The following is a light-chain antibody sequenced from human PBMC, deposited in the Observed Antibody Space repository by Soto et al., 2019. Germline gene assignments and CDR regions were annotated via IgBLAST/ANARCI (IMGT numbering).Light chain of an antibody. CDR2: GAF. CDR3: QQYNDWPLT. J-gene: IGKJ1*01. Sequence: EIVMTQSPVTLSVSPGERATLSCRASQSINSNLAWYQQKPGQAPSLLIYGAFTRATGIPARFSGTGSGTQFPLTISRLKSEDLALYYCQQYNDWPLTFVQGTKVGIK. CDR1: QSINSN. V-gene: IGKV3-15*01.